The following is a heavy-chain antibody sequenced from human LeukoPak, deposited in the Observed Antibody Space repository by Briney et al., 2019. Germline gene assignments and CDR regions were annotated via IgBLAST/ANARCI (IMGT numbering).Heavy chain of an antibody. J-gene: IGHJ3*02. Sequence: SETLSLTCAVYGGSFSGYYWSWIRQPPGKGLEWIGEINHSGSTNYNPSLKSRVTISVDMSKNQFSLKLSSVTAADTAVYYCARLSGGDAFDIWGQGTMVTVSS. V-gene: IGHV4-34*01. CDR3: ARLSGGDAFDI. D-gene: IGHD4-23*01. CDR1: GGSFSGYY. CDR2: INHSGST.